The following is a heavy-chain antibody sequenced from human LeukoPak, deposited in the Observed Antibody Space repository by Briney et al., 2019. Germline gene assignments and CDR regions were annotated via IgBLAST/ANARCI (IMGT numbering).Heavy chain of an antibody. D-gene: IGHD7-27*01. CDR3: ARAELRIKSAFDV. V-gene: IGHV4-59*01. Sequence: SETLSLTCTVSGGSISSSYWSWVRQPPGKGLEWIGYIFHSGSANYNPSLRSRVTISEDTSKKQFSLRLNSVTAADTAVYYCARAELRIKSAFDVWGQGTMVTVSS. CDR1: GGSISSSY. CDR2: IFHSGSA. J-gene: IGHJ3*01.